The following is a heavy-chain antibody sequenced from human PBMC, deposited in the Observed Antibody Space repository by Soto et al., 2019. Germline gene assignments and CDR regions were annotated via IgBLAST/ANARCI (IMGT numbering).Heavy chain of an antibody. CDR1: GYTLTNYG. Sequence: QVQLLQSGDEVKKTGASVKVSCRASGYTLTNYGIIWVRQAPGQRLFWMGWISGHNGNNLYAQNVQGKLPLTIDTATNNAFLEMKSLKIDNTGKAFSVGEWRLYPRGQRTLVTVSS. V-gene: IGHV1-18*01. CDR2: ISGHNGNN. D-gene: IGHD3-10*01. J-gene: IGHJ5*02. CDR3: VGEWRLYP.